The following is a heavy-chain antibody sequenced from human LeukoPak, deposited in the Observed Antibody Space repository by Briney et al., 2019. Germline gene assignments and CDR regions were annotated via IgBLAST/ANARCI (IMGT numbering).Heavy chain of an antibody. J-gene: IGHJ4*02. CDR1: GYTFTGYS. V-gene: IGHV1-2*02. D-gene: IGHD2-15*01. CDR3: ARERDSSGGSCYSAFDY. Sequence: GASVKVSCKASGYTFTGYSLHWVRQAPGQGLEWRGWINPNSGGTNYAQKFQGRVTMTRDTSISTAYMDLSRLRSDDTAVYYCARERDSSGGSCYSAFDYWGQGTLVTVSS. CDR2: INPNSGGT.